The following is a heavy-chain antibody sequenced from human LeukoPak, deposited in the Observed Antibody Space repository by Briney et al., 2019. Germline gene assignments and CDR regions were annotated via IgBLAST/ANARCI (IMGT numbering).Heavy chain of an antibody. D-gene: IGHD3-3*01. CDR2: ISAYNGNT. J-gene: IGHJ5*02. CDR1: GYTFTGYY. CDR3: ARDDFWKAPRFDP. Sequence: GASVKVSCKASGYTFTGYYMHWVRQAPGQGLEWMGRISAYNGNTNYAQKLQGRVTMTTDTSTSTAYMELRSLRSDDTAVYYCARDDFWKAPRFDPWGQGTLVTVSS. V-gene: IGHV1-18*04.